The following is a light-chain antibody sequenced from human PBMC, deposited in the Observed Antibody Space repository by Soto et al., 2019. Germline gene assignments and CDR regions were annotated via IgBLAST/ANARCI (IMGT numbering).Light chain of an antibody. CDR2: DVS. J-gene: IGLJ2*01. Sequence: QSALTQPASVSGSPGQSITISCTGTSSDVGGYNYVSWYQQHPGKAPKLMIYDVSNRPSGVSNRFSGSKSGNTASLTISGLQAEDEADYYCSSYTSSITYVVFGGGTKRTVL. CDR3: SSYTSSITYVV. V-gene: IGLV2-14*01. CDR1: SSDVGGYNY.